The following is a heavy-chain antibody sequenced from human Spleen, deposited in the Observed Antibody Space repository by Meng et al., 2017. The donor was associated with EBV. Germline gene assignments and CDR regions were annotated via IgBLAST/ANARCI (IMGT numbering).Heavy chain of an antibody. CDR2: TNEDGRIT. CDR3: ARDPQSPLPDH. CDR1: GFSFSRYW. J-gene: IGHJ4*02. V-gene: IGHV3-74*01. Sequence: VWVVESGGTIVKPGVSLRLSCAASGFSFSRYWMHWVRQVPGKGLVWVSRTNEDGRITNYADSVKGRFTISRDNTKNTLYLQMNSLRAEDTAVYYCARDPQSPLPDHWGQGTLVTVSS.